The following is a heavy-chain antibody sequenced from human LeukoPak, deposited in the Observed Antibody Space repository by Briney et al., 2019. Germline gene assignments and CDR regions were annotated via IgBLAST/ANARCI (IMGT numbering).Heavy chain of an antibody. Sequence: SGTLSLTCAVSGGSISSSNWWSWVRRPPGKGLEWIGYISHGGSTYYNPSLKSRATISVDRSKNQFSLKLTSVTAADTAVYYCARDSPKTLFLDWLPPAWGQGTLVTVSS. J-gene: IGHJ5*02. CDR1: GGSISSSNW. D-gene: IGHD3-3*01. V-gene: IGHV4-4*02. CDR3: ARDSPKTLFLDWLPPA. CDR2: ISHGGST.